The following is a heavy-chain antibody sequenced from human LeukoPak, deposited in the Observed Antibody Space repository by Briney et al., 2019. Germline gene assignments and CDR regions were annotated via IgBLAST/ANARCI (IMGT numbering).Heavy chain of an antibody. Sequence: TGGSLRLSCAASGFTSSSYAMSWVRQAPGKGLEWVSAISGSGGSTYYADSVKGRFTISRDNSKNTLYLQMNSLRAEDTAVYYCAKYGIGAVAGFDYWGQGTLVTVSS. CDR3: AKYGIGAVAGFDY. CDR1: GFTSSSYA. J-gene: IGHJ4*02. V-gene: IGHV3-23*01. D-gene: IGHD6-19*01. CDR2: ISGSGGST.